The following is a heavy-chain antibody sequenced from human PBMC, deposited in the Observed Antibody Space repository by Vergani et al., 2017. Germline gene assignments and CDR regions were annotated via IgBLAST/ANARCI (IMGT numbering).Heavy chain of an antibody. D-gene: IGHD5-18*01. V-gene: IGHV4-38-2*02. CDR3: ARHLRGYGYGVFDY. J-gene: IGHJ4*02. CDR2: IYASGST. Sequence: QVQLQESGPRLVKPSETLSLICSVSGYSISRGYFWGWIRQSPGKGLEWLGSIYASGSTFYSPSLKSRVAISIDTSKNHFSLRLSSVTAADTAVYYCARHLRGYGYGVFDYRVQGREVTVSS. CDR1: GYSISRGYF.